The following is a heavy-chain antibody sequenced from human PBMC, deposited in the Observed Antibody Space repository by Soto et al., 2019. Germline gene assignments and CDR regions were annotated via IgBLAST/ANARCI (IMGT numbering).Heavy chain of an antibody. CDR1: GFSLSTSGVG. V-gene: IGHV2-5*02. D-gene: IGHD4-17*01. CDR3: ARKGSGDYALAY. J-gene: IGHJ4*02. CDR2: IYWDDVK. Sequence: QITLKESGPPLVKPTQTLTLTCTLSGFSLSTSGVGVGWIRQSPGKALEWLAVIYWDDVKHYSPSLERRLTITKDTSESEVVLTMTNMDPVDTATYYCARKGSGDYALAYWGQAILVTVSS.